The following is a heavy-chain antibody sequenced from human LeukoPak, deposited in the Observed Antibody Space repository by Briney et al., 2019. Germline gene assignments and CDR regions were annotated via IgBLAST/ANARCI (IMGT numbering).Heavy chain of an antibody. CDR2: ISIVACTM. Sequence: SGGSLRHSCAASGFMFSRYELHGVRQAPGKGLEWVSYISIVACTMYYADSVKGRFTISRDNAKNSLFPQMNSLTAEDTAGYYFALLAVGSDFDYWGQGTLVTVSS. D-gene: IGHD6-19*01. V-gene: IGHV3-48*03. CDR3: ALLAVGSDFDY. CDR1: GFMFSRYE. J-gene: IGHJ4*02.